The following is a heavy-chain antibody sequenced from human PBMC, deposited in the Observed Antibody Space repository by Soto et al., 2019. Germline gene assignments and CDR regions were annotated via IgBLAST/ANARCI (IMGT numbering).Heavy chain of an antibody. CDR2: ISSSSSTI. J-gene: IGHJ6*02. CDR3: ARDLKDAPHYYDSSGYYSTYYYYYGMDV. D-gene: IGHD3-22*01. CDR1: GFTFSSYS. Sequence: GGSLRLSCAASGFTFSSYSMNWVRQAPGKGLEWVSYISSSSSTIYYADSVKGRFTISRDNAKNSLYLQMNSLRDEDTAVYYCARDLKDAPHYYDSSGYYSTYYYYYGMDVWGQGTTVTVSS. V-gene: IGHV3-48*02.